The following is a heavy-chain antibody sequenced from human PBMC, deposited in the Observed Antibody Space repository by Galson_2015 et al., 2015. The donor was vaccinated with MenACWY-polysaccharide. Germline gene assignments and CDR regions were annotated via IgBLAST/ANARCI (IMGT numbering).Heavy chain of an antibody. Sequence: SLRLSCAASGFTFSNAWMSWVRQAPGKGLEWVGRIKSKTDGGTTDYAAPVKGRFTISRDDSKNTLYLQMNSLKTEDTAVYYCSCIAAAGPTWIPYYYGMDVWGQGTTVTVSS. J-gene: IGHJ6*02. CDR1: GFTFSNAW. D-gene: IGHD6-13*01. CDR2: IKSKTDGGTT. V-gene: IGHV3-15*01. CDR3: SCIAAAGPTWIPYYYGMDV.